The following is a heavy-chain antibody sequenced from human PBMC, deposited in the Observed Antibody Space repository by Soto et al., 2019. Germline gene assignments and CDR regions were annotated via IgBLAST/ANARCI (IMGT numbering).Heavy chain of an antibody. CDR2: INPSGGST. J-gene: IGHJ6*02. CDR3: ARDLYGGNSYYYYYGMDV. Sequence: WASVKVSCKASGYTFTSYYMHWVRQAPGQGLEWMGIINPSGGSTSYAQKFQDRVTMTRDTSTSTVYMELSSLRSEDTAVYYCARDLYGGNSYYYYYGMDVWGQGTTVTVSS. D-gene: IGHD2-15*01. CDR1: GYTFTSYY. V-gene: IGHV1-46*01.